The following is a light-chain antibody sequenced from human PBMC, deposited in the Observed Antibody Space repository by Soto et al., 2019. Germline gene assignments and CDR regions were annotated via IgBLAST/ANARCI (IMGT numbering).Light chain of an antibody. Sequence: EIVLTQSPGTLSLSPGERATLSCRASQSVSSNYLAWYQQKSGQAPRLLIYGASSRATGIPDRFSGSGSGTDFTLTISRLEPEDFALYYCQQYGGSPRTFGQGTKVDIK. V-gene: IGKV3-20*01. CDR1: QSVSSNY. CDR2: GAS. CDR3: QQYGGSPRT. J-gene: IGKJ1*01.